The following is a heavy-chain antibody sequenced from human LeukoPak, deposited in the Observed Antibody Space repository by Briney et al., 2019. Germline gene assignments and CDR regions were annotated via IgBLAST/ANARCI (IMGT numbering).Heavy chain of an antibody. CDR2: IYTSGST. CDR1: GGSISSYY. V-gene: IGHV4-4*07. CDR3: AREFYGSGSSSLYYYYMDV. D-gene: IGHD3-10*01. J-gene: IGHJ6*03. Sequence: KSSDTLSLTCTVSGGSISSYYWSWIRQPAGKGLEWIGRIYTSGSTNYNPSLKSRVTIPVEASKNQFSLKLTSVTPADTAVYYCAREFYGSGSSSLYYYYMDVWGKGTTVTISS.